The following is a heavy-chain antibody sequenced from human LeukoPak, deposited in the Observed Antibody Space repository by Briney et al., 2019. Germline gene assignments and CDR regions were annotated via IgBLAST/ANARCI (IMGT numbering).Heavy chain of an antibody. D-gene: IGHD2-2*01. V-gene: IGHV3-30*04. Sequence: GGSLRLSCAASGFTFSSYAMHWVRQAPGKGLEWVAVISYDGSNKYYADSVKGRFTISRDNSKNTLYLQMNSLRAEDTAVYYCAKAPVPIIATNWFDPWGQGTLVTVSS. CDR1: GFTFSSYA. CDR2: ISYDGSNK. CDR3: AKAPVPIIATNWFDP. J-gene: IGHJ5*02.